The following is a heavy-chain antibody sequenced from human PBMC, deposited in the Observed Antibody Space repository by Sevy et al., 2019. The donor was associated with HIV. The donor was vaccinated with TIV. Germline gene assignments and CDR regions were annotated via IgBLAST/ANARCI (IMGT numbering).Heavy chain of an antibody. J-gene: IGHJ6*02. D-gene: IGHD4-17*01. V-gene: IGHV4-59*01. CDR1: GGAISSYY. CDR2: IYYSGGT. Sequence: SETLSLTCTVSGGAISSYYWSWIRQPPGKGLEWIGYIYYSGGTNYNPSLKSRVTISVDTSKNQFSLKLMSVTAADTAVYYCESVEGVTTRIGMDVWGQGTTVTVSS. CDR3: ESVEGVTTRIGMDV.